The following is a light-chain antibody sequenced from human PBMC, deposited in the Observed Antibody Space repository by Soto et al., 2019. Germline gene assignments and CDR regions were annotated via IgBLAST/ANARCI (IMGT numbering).Light chain of an antibody. CDR2: STN. CDR3: ALYVGSGIWV. CDR1: SGSVSTSYY. Sequence: QTVVTQEPSFSVSPGGTVTLTCGLSSGSVSTSYYPSWYQQTPGQAPRTLLYSTNPRSSGVPDRFSGSILGNKAALTITGAQADDESTYHCALYVGSGIWVFGEGTKLTVL. J-gene: IGLJ3*02. V-gene: IGLV8-61*01.